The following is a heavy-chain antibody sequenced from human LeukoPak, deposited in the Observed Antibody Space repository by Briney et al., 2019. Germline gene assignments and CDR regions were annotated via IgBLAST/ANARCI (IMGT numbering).Heavy chain of an antibody. D-gene: IGHD4-17*01. CDR3: ARSKRRGDYGDLDI. CDR2: IYYSGST. V-gene: IGHV4-59*01. J-gene: IGHJ3*02. CDR1: GGSISSYY. Sequence: SETLSLTRTVSGGSISSYYWSWIRQPPGKGLEWIGYIYYSGSTNYNPSLKSRVTISVDTSKSQFSLKLSSVTAADTAVYYCARSKRRGDYGDLDIWGQGTMVTVSS.